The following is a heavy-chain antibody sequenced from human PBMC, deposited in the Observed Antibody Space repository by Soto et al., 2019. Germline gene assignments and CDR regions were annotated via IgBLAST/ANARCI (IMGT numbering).Heavy chain of an antibody. D-gene: IGHD2-2*03. CDR3: AREGNLGRWIQPLDS. Sequence: TSETLSLTCTVSGDSIGGYSGSWIRQPPGKGLEWIGNIHYNGNTKYSPSLKSRVTMSVDTSKNHFSLKLISVTTADTAVYFCAREGNLGRWIQPLDSWGQGTLVTVSS. V-gene: IGHV4-59*01. CDR1: GDSIGGYS. J-gene: IGHJ4*02. CDR2: IHYNGNT.